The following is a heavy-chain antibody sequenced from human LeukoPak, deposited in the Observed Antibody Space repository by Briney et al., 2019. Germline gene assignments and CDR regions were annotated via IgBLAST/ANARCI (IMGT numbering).Heavy chain of an antibody. CDR2: IYYSGST. V-gene: IGHV4-59*08. CDR1: GGSISSYY. CDR3: ARTRGYDRSGYDYCYY. J-gene: IGHJ4*02. Sequence: PSETLTLTCTVSGGSISSYYWSWIRQPPGKGLEWVGYIYYSGSTKYNPSLKRRVTISVDTSKNQFSLKLSSVTAADTAVYYCARTRGYDRSGYDYCYYWGQGTLVTVSS. D-gene: IGHD3-22*01.